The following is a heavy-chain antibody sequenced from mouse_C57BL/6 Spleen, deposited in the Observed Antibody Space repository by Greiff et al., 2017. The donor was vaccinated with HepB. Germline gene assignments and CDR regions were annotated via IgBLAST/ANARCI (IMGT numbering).Heavy chain of an antibody. CDR2: IYPRDGST. CDR3: ARRGYYGNYVLFDY. CDR1: GYTFTSYD. J-gene: IGHJ2*01. V-gene: IGHV1-85*01. D-gene: IGHD2-1*01. Sequence: LVESGPELVKPGASVKLSCKASGYTFTSYDINWVKQRPGQGLEWIGWIYPRDGSTKYNEKFKGKATLTVATSSSTAYMELHSLTSEDSAVYFCARRGYYGNYVLFDYWGQGTTLTVSS.